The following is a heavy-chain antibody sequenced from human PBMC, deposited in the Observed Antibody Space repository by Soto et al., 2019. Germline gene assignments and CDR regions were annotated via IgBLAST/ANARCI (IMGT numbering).Heavy chain of an antibody. J-gene: IGHJ4*02. Sequence: PGGSLRLSCTASGFTFINSVMSWVRQSPGKGLEWVSAITGSGGDTYHADSVKGRFTISRDNTQDTLYLQMNSLKAEDTAVYYCGKGPANSLLYYFACGGQ. CDR1: GFTFINSV. D-gene: IGHD2-2*01. CDR2: ITGSGGDT. V-gene: IGHV3-23*01. CDR3: GKGPANSLLYYFAC.